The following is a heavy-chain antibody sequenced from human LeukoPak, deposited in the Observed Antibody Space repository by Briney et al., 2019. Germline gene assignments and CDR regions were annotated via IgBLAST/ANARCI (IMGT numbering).Heavy chain of an antibody. Sequence: GASVKVSCKASGYTFTSYYMHWVRQAPGQGLEWMGIINPSGGSTSYAQKFQGRVTMTRDMSTSTVYVELSSLRSEDTAVYYCARVPGGTLGRWGDAFDIWGQGTMVTVSS. CDR1: GYTFTSYY. D-gene: IGHD4-23*01. J-gene: IGHJ3*02. V-gene: IGHV1-46*01. CDR2: INPSGGST. CDR3: ARVPGGTLGRWGDAFDI.